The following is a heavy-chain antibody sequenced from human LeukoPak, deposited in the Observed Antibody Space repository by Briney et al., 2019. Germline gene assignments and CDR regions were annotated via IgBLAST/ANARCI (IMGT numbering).Heavy chain of an antibody. Sequence: GGSLRLSCVASGFMFGDYWMRWVRQAPGKGLEWVASINQNEVVKYYVDSEKGRFTISRDNAKTSLFLQMNSLRIDDTAMYYCTRTVNAASDFWGQGTLVTVSS. D-gene: IGHD2-2*01. V-gene: IGHV3-7*03. CDR2: INQNEVVK. CDR1: GFMFGDYW. CDR3: TRTVNAASDF. J-gene: IGHJ4*02.